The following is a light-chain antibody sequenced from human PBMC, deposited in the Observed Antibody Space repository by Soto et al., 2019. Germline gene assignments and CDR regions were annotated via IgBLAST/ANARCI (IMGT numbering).Light chain of an antibody. V-gene: IGLV2-14*01. CDR2: AVS. Sequence: QSVLTQPASVSGSPGQSITISCTGTSSDVGGYNHVSWYQHSPGKAPKLILFAVSDRPSGVSYRFSGSKSGNTASLTISGLQADDEADYYCCSYTSLSTVVFGGGTQLTVL. CDR1: SSDVGGYNH. J-gene: IGLJ2*01. CDR3: CSYTSLSTVV.